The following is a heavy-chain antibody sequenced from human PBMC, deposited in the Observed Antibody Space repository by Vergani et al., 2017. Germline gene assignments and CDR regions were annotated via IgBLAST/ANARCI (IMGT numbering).Heavy chain of an antibody. J-gene: IGHJ4*02. CDR1: GFTFSNSA. Sequence: EVHLLESGGGQVEAGGSLRLSCVASGFTFSNSAMSWVRQTSGKGLEWVSAISGHGDRTYYAGSVKGRFTISRDTSKNTVYLQMNSLTAEDRATYYCAREERSNTSPFVGDWGQGTLVTV. CDR2: ISGHGDRT. D-gene: IGHD2/OR15-2a*01. V-gene: IGHV3-23*01. CDR3: AREERSNTSPFVGD.